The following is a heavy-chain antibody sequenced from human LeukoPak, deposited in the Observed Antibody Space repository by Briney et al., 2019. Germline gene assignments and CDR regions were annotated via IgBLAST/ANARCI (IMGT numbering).Heavy chain of an antibody. CDR2: INAGNGNT. CDR3: ARGYSSSWTYSY. D-gene: IGHD6-13*01. Sequence: ASVKVSCKASGYTFTSYAMHWVRQAPGQRLEWMGWINAGNGNTKYSQKFQGRVTITRDTSASTAYMELSSLRSEGTAVYYCARGYSSSWTYSYWGQGTLVTVSS. CDR1: GYTFTSYA. V-gene: IGHV1-3*01. J-gene: IGHJ4*02.